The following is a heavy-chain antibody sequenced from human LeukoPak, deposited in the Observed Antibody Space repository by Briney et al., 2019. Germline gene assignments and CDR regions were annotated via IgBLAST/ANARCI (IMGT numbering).Heavy chain of an antibody. V-gene: IGHV3-23*01. D-gene: IGHD4-17*01. J-gene: IGHJ4*02. Sequence: GGSLRLSCAASGFTFTSYAMGWVRQAPGKGLEWVSSVSGSGDGTYYADSVKGRFTISRDNSKKTLDLHMDSLRAEDTAVYYCAKERLGENYGDYAVVYWGQGTMVTVSS. CDR3: AKERLGENYGDYAVVY. CDR2: VSGSGDGT. CDR1: GFTFTSYA.